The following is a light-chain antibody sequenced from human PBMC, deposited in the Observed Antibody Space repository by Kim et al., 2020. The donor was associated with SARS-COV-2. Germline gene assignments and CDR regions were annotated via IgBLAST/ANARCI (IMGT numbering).Light chain of an antibody. CDR3: QQYNNWPPCT. CDR2: GAS. CDR1: QSVSSN. V-gene: IGKV3-15*01. J-gene: IGKJ2*02. Sequence: VSPGERATLSGRASQSVSSNLAWYQQKPGQAPRLLIYGASTRATGIPARFSGSGSGTEFTLTISSLQSEDFAVYYCQQYNNWPPCTFGQGTKLEI.